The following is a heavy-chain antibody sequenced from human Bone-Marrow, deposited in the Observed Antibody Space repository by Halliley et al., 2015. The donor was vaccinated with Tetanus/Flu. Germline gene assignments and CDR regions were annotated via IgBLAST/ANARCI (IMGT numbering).Heavy chain of an antibody. Sequence: LRLSCGVDGESFTGYYWSWIRQSAGKGLEWLGEINHRGVTLTVDTSKNQFSLKLRSVTAADTAMYFCARVSSSGWYLDNWGQGTLVTVSS. J-gene: IGHJ4*02. CDR2: INHR. D-gene: IGHD6-19*01. CDR1: GESFTGYY. CDR3: ARVSSSGWYLDN. V-gene: IGHV4-34*01.